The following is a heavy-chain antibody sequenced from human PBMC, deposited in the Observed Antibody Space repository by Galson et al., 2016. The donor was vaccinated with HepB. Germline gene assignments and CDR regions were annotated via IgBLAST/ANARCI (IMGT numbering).Heavy chain of an antibody. V-gene: IGHV4-4*02. Sequence: SETLSLTCTVSGDSISSDNWWNWVRQPPGKGLEWIGQIHQSGTTNCNPSLKSRVAISLDKSKNQFSLKLTSVTAAYTALYYCAREYCSGGSCYGFDYWGQGTLATVSS. CDR3: AREYCSGGSCYGFDY. CDR2: IHQSGTT. CDR1: GDSISSDNW. D-gene: IGHD2-15*01. J-gene: IGHJ4*02.